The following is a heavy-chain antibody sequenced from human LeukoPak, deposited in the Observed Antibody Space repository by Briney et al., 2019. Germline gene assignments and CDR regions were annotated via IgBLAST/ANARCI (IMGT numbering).Heavy chain of an antibody. CDR3: ARDSSSWYFDD. D-gene: IGHD6-13*01. V-gene: IGHV4-59*01. Sequence: SETLSLTCTVSGGSISSDYWSWIRQPPGKGLEWIGYIYYRGSTNYNPSLKSRVTISVDTSKNQFSLKLSSVTAADTAVYYCARDSSSWYFDDWGQGTLVTVSS. CDR1: GGSISSDY. J-gene: IGHJ4*02. CDR2: IYYRGST.